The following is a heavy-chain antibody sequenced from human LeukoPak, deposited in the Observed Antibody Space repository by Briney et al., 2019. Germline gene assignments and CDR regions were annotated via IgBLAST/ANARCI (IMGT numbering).Heavy chain of an antibody. Sequence: GGSLRLSCAASGFTFSSNYMSWVRQAPGKGLEWVSVIYSGGSTYYADSVKGRFTISRDNSKNTLYLQMNSLRAKDTAVYYCARIAVAGPVAGDYYYYGMDVWGQGTTVTVSS. CDR2: IYSGGST. V-gene: IGHV3-53*01. D-gene: IGHD6-19*01. CDR3: ARIAVAGPVAGDYYYYGMDV. J-gene: IGHJ6*02. CDR1: GFTFSSNY.